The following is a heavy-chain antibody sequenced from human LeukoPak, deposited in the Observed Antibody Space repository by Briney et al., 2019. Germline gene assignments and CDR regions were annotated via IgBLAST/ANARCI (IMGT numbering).Heavy chain of an antibody. J-gene: IGHJ4*02. CDR3: ATLGGQGYDFWSGYYNDY. Sequence: ASVNVSCKVSGYTLTELSMHWVRQAPGKGLEWMGGFDPEDGETIYAQKSQGRVTMTEDTSTDTAYMELSSLRSEDTAVYYCATLGGQGYDFWSGYYNDYWGQGTLVTVSS. V-gene: IGHV1-24*01. CDR2: FDPEDGET. CDR1: GYTLTELS. D-gene: IGHD3-3*01.